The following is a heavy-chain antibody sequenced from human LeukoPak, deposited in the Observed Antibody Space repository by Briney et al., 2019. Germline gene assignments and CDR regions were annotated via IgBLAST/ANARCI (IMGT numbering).Heavy chain of an antibody. CDR2: IYDSGST. V-gene: IGHV4-30-4*01. D-gene: IGHD2-15*01. J-gene: IGHJ3*02. Sequence: PSETLSLTCTVSGASIRSGDYYWSWIRQPPGKGLEWIGYIYDSGSTYYNPSLKSRITISVDTSENRFSLRLSSVTATDTAVYYCARDCSGGSCYGAFDIWGQGTMVTVSS. CDR1: GASIRSGDYY. CDR3: ARDCSGGSCYGAFDI.